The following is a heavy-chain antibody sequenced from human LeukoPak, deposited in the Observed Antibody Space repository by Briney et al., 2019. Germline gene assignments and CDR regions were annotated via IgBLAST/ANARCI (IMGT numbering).Heavy chain of an antibody. CDR3: ARDPYPYYYDSSGQKSHYFDY. CDR2: INPNSGGT. CDR1: GYTFTGYY. D-gene: IGHD3-22*01. Sequence: ASVKVSCKASGYTFTGYYMHWVRQAPGQGLEWMGWINPNSGGTNYAQKFQGRVTMTTDTSTSTAYMELRSLRSDDTAVYYCARDPYPYYYDSSGQKSHYFDYWGQGTLVTVSS. V-gene: IGHV1-2*02. J-gene: IGHJ4*02.